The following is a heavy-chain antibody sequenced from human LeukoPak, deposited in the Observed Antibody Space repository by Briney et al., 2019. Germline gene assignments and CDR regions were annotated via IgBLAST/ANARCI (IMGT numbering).Heavy chain of an antibody. CDR3: ARVGYYYDSSGSRTDYFDY. Sequence: GRSLRLSCAASGFTFDDYAMHWVRQAPGKGLEWVSGISWNSGSIGYADSVKGRFTISRDNAKNSLYLQMNSLRAEDTAVYYCARVGYYYDSSGSRTDYFDYWGQGTLVTVSS. J-gene: IGHJ4*02. CDR1: GFTFDDYA. CDR2: ISWNSGSI. V-gene: IGHV3-9*01. D-gene: IGHD3-22*01.